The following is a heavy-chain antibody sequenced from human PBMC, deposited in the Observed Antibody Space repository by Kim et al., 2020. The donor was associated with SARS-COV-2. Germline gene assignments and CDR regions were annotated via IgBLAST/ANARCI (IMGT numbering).Heavy chain of an antibody. CDR1: GFTFSNYG. D-gene: IGHD3-22*01. J-gene: IGHJ4*02. CDR3: VKEAAFTTIVVDYYFDY. CDR2: VSYEGRNT. V-gene: IGHV3-30*18. Sequence: GGSLRLSCVASGFTFSNYGMHWVRQAPGKGLEWVGIVSYEGRNTYYAGSVAGRFTISRDNSKNTLYLQMDSLRTEDTGLYYCVKEAAFTTIVVDYYFDYWGQGTLVTVSS.